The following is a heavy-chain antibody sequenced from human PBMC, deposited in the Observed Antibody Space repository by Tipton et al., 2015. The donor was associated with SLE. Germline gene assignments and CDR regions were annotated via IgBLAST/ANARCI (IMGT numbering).Heavy chain of an antibody. V-gene: IGHV4-39*07. D-gene: IGHD3-16*01. CDR1: GGSISSSSYS. J-gene: IGHJ6*03. CDR3: ARGVSGYFHYCYTDV. CDR2: INHGGST. Sequence: TLSLTCIVSGGSISSSSYSWSWIRQSPGKGLEWIGEINHGGSTNYNPSLKSRVAISLDTPKNQFSLRLTSVTAADTAVYYCARGVSGYFHYCYTDVWGRGTTVTISS.